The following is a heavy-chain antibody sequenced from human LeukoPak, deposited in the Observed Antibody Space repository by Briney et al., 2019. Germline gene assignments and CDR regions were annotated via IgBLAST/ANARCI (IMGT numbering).Heavy chain of an antibody. CDR2: INHSGST. CDR1: GGSFSGYY. D-gene: IGHD3-3*01. CDR3: AGGRSIFGVVDRNLDY. Sequence: SETLSLTCAVYGGSFSGYYWSWIRQPPGKGLEWIGEINHSGSTNYNPSLKSRVTISVDTSKNQFSLKLSSVTAADTAVYYCAGGRSIFGVVDRNLDYWGQGTLVTVSS. V-gene: IGHV4-34*01. J-gene: IGHJ4*02.